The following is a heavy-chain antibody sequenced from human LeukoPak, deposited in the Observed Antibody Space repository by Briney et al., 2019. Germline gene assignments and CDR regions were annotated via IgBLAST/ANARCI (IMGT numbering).Heavy chain of an antibody. CDR3: AREQQWASMGSYYFDY. Sequence: ASVKVSSKASGYTFTGYYMHWVRQAHGRGLEWIGWINPNSGGTNYAQKFQGRVTMTRDTSISTAYMELSRLRSDDTAVYYCAREQQWASMGSYYFDYWGQGTLVTVSS. V-gene: IGHV1-2*02. CDR2: INPNSGGT. D-gene: IGHD6-19*01. J-gene: IGHJ4*02. CDR1: GYTFTGYY.